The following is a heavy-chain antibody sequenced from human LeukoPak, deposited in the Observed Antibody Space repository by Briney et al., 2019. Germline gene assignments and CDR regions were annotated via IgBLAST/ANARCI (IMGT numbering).Heavy chain of an antibody. CDR3: ARDTREDYYGSGSYYCSFDY. D-gene: IGHD3-10*01. CDR1: GFTFSSYW. CDR2: IKQDGSEK. V-gene: IGHV3-7*01. Sequence: GGSLRLSCAASGFTFSSYWMSWVRQAPGKGLEWVANIKQDGSEKYYVDSVKGRFTISRDNAKNSLYLQMNSLRAEDTAVYYCARDTREDYYGSGSYYCSFDYWGQGTLVTVSS. J-gene: IGHJ4*02.